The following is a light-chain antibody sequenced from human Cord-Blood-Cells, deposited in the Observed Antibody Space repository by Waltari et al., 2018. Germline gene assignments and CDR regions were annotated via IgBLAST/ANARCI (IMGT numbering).Light chain of an antibody. Sequence: EIVLTQSPATLSLPAGERTTLSCTASQSVSRYLALYQQKPGQAPRLLIYDASNRATGIPARFSGSGSGTDFTLTISSLEPEDFAVYYCQQRSNWPITFGQGTRLEIK. CDR3: QQRSNWPIT. V-gene: IGKV3-11*01. CDR1: QSVSRY. J-gene: IGKJ5*01. CDR2: DAS.